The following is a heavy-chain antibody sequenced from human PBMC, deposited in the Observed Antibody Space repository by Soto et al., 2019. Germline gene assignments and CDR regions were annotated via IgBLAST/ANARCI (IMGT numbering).Heavy chain of an antibody. Sequence: GGSLRLSSAASGFTFSSYAMSYVRQPPGEGVEWVLAIICSGGSKYYADSLKGRFTISRDNSKNTLYLKMNSLRAEDTAVYYCAKSPYYYVTGPYECWGQGTLVTVSS. CDR3: AKSPYYYVTGPYEC. CDR1: GFTFSSYA. CDR2: IICSGGSK. D-gene: IGHD3-10*02. V-gene: IGHV3-23*01. J-gene: IGHJ4*02.